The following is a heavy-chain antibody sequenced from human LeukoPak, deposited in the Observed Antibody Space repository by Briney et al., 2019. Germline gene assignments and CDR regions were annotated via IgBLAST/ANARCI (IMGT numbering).Heavy chain of an antibody. D-gene: IGHD4-11*01. J-gene: IGHJ6*02. CDR2: KNPNSGRT. CDR1: GYTFTSYD. Sequence: ASVKVSCKASGYTFTSYDINWVRQATGQGLEWMGWKNPNSGRTGLAQKFQGRPTMTMNTAISTAYMELSSLTSEDTVVYYCARGPVTTHGMDVWGQGTTVTVSS. CDR3: ARGPVTTHGMDV. V-gene: IGHV1-8*01.